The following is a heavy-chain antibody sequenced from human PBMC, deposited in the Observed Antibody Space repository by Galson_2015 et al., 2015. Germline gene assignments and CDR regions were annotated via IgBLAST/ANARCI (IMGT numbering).Heavy chain of an antibody. D-gene: IGHD1-14*01. CDR2: ISGSGGST. CDR1: GFTFSSYA. Sequence: SLRLSCAASGFTFSSYAMSWVRQAPGKGLEWVSAISGSGGSTYYDDSGKGRFTISSNNSKTALYLQINSLTAEAAAGYCCAKDPPEKGALPYWGQGTLVTLSS. CDR3: AKDPPEKGALPY. V-gene: IGHV3-23*01. J-gene: IGHJ4*02.